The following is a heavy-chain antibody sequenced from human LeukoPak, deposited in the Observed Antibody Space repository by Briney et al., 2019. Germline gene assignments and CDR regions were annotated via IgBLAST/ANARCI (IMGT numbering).Heavy chain of an antibody. CDR1: GYSFSSYW. CDR2: IYPGDSDT. D-gene: IGHD3-22*01. CDR3: ARRGHYYDSSGYLRPDAFDI. Sequence: GASLKISCKGSGYSFSSYWIGWVRQMPGKGLEWMGIIYPGDSDTRYSPSFQGQVTISAAKSISTAYLQWNSLKASGTAMYYCARRGHYYDSSGYLRPDAFDIWGQGTMVTVSS. V-gene: IGHV5-51*01. J-gene: IGHJ3*02.